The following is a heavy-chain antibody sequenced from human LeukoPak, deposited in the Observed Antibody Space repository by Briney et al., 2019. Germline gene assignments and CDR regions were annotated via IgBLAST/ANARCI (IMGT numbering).Heavy chain of an antibody. V-gene: IGHV3-21*01. CDR3: ARDRAARPLDY. CDR1: GFTFSSYS. Sequence: GGSLRLSCAASGFTFSSYSMNWVRQAPGKGLEWVSSISSSSSYIYYADSVKGRFTISRDNAKNSLYLQMNSLRAEDTAVYYCARDRAARPLDYWGQGTLSPSPQ. CDR2: ISSSSSYI. D-gene: IGHD6-6*01. J-gene: IGHJ4*02.